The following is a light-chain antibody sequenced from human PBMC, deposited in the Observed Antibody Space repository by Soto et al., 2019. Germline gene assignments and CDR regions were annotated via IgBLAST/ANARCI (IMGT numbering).Light chain of an antibody. J-gene: IGKJ4*01. CDR2: SAS. CDR3: QQSDTFPAT. CDR1: QGIRSW. V-gene: IGKV1D-12*01. Sequence: DIQMTQSPSSVSASVGDRVTITCRASQGIRSWLAWYQQKPGKAPKLLISSASSLPTGVPSRFSGSGSGTDFSLTISGLQPEDFAPYYCQQSDTFPATFGGGTRVEIK.